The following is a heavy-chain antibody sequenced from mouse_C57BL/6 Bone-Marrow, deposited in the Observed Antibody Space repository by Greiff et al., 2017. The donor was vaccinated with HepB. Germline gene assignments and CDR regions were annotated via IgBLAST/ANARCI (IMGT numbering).Heavy chain of an antibody. CDR1: GYTFTSYG. CDR2: IYPRSGNT. V-gene: IGHV1-81*01. CDR3: ARSRSAQATFFY. J-gene: IGHJ2*01. Sequence: VQLQQSGAELARPGASVKLSCKASGYTFTSYGISWVKQSTGQGLEWIGEIYPRSGNTYYNEKFKGKATLTADKSSSTAYMELRSLTSEDSAVYFCARSRSAQATFFYWGQGTTLTVSS. D-gene: IGHD3-2*02.